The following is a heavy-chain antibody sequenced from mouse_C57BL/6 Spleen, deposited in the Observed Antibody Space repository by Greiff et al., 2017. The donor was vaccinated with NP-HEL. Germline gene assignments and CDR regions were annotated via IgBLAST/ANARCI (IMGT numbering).Heavy chain of an antibody. D-gene: IGHD2-3*01. CDR1: GFTFSSYA. CDR2: ISSGGDYI. V-gene: IGHV5-9-1*02. J-gene: IGHJ3*01. Sequence: EVMLVESGEGLVKPGGSLKLSCAASGFTFSSYAMSWVRQTPEKRLEWVAYISSGGDYIYYADTVKGRFTISRDNARNTRYLQMSSLKSEDTAMYYCTRERDGYYPFAYWGQGTLVTVSA. CDR3: TRERDGYYPFAY.